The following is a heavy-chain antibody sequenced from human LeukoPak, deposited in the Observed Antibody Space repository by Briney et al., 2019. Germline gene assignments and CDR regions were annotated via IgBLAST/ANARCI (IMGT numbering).Heavy chain of an antibody. V-gene: IGHV4-39*01. CDR2: INPYGSP. Sequence: PSETVSLTCTVSGGSISSSSYYWGWIRQPPGKGLEWIGEINPYGSPSYNPSLQSRVTISPDTSKNQFSLKLRFVTAADAAIYYCAKHYMGSSYNRGLDYWAREPWSPSPQ. D-gene: IGHD3-10*01. CDR1: GGSISSSSYY. CDR3: AKHYMGSSYNRGLDY. J-gene: IGHJ4*02.